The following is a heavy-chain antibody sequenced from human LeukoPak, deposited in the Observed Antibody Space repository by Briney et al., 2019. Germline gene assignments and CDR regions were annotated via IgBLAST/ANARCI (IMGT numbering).Heavy chain of an antibody. CDR1: GFIFSRYW. Sequence: GGSLRLSCAASGFIFSRYWMHWVRQAPGKGLVWVSRINGDGSTLSYADSVKGRFTISRDNAKNTLYLQMNCLRAEDTAVYYCVRDFGESSGYYFDYWGQGTLVTVSS. CDR2: INGDGSTL. D-gene: IGHD3-22*01. V-gene: IGHV3-74*01. J-gene: IGHJ4*02. CDR3: VRDFGESSGYYFDY.